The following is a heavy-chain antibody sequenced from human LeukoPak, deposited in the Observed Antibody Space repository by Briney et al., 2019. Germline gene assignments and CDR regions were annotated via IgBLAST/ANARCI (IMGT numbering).Heavy chain of an antibody. Sequence: SETLSLTCAVYDGSFSGYYWSWIRQPPGKGLEWIGEINHSGSTNYNPSLKSRVTISVDTSKNQFSLKLSSVTAADTAVYYCASAGYSSSWSRRYYFDYWGQGTLVTVSS. V-gene: IGHV4-34*01. CDR1: DGSFSGYY. CDR3: ASAGYSSSWSRRYYFDY. D-gene: IGHD6-13*01. CDR2: INHSGST. J-gene: IGHJ4*02.